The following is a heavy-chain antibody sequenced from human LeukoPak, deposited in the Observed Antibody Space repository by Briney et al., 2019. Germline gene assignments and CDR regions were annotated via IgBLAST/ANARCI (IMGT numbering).Heavy chain of an antibody. J-gene: IGHJ4*02. CDR2: INWNGGNT. CDR3: ARGYCSGGSCWYFDY. Sequence: GGSLRLSCAASGFTFDDYGMNWVRQAPGKGLEWVSGINWNGGNTGYGDSVKGRFTISRDNAKSSLYLQMNSLRAEDTALYYCARGYCSGGSCWYFDYWGQGTPVTVSS. CDR1: GFTFDDYG. D-gene: IGHD2-15*01. V-gene: IGHV3-20*04.